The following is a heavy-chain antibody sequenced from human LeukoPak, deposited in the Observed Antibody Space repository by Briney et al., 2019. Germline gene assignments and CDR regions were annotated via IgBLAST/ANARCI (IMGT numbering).Heavy chain of an antibody. Sequence: GGSLRLSCAASGFTFSTYAMSWVRQAPGKGLEWVSAISGSGGSTNYADSVKGRVTVSRDNSKSTLYLQMNSLRAEDTAVYYCTTNSIAAAGLTDYWGQGTLVTVSS. V-gene: IGHV3-23*01. CDR2: ISGSGGST. CDR3: TTNSIAAAGLTDY. CDR1: GFTFSTYA. J-gene: IGHJ4*02. D-gene: IGHD6-13*01.